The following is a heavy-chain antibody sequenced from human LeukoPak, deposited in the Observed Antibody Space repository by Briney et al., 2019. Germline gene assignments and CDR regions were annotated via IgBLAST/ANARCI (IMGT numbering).Heavy chain of an antibody. CDR2: IHYSGST. CDR1: GGSIRSYF. V-gene: IGHV4-59*08. D-gene: IGHD3-10*01. CDR3: ARQGDSGSRIRFDK. Sequence: SETLSLTCTVSGGSIRSYFWSWIRQPPGKGLEWIGYIHYSGSTNYNPSLKSRVAMSVDKSKNQFSLRLTSVTAADTAVYYCARQGDSGSRIRFDKWGQGTLVTVSS. J-gene: IGHJ4*02.